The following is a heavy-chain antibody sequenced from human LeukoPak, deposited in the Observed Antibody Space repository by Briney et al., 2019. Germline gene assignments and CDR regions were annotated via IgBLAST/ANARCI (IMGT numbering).Heavy chain of an antibody. CDR3: ARGSYGGYYYGMDV. CDR2: IGTAGDT. CDR1: GFTFSSYD. D-gene: IGHD4-23*01. Sequence: GGSLRHSCAASGFTFSSYDMHWVRQATGKGLEWVSAIGTAGDTYYPGSVKGRFTISRENAKNSLYLQMNSLRAGDTAVYYCARGSYGGYYYGMDVWGQGTTVTVSS. J-gene: IGHJ6*02. V-gene: IGHV3-13*01.